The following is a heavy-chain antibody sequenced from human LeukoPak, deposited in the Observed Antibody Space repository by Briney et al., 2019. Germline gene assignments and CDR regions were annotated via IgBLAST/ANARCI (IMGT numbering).Heavy chain of an antibody. D-gene: IGHD3-16*01. V-gene: IGHV4-59*08. CDR2: IYYSGST. CDR3: ARKIGGAWDY. CDR1: GGSISSYY. Sequence: SETLSLTCTVSGGSISSYYWSWIRQPPGKGLEWIGYIYYSGSTNYNPSLKSRVTISVDTSKNQFSLKLSSVTAADTAVYYCARKIGGAWDYWGQGTLVTVST. J-gene: IGHJ4*02.